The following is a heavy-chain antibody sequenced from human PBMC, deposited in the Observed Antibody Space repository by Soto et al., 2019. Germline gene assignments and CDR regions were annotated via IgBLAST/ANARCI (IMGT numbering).Heavy chain of an antibody. V-gene: IGHV4-34*12. J-gene: IGHJ5*02. CDR2: IIDSGST. CDR3: ARVGTVRQQQKWIHX. Sequence: SETLSLTCAVYGGSFSGFYWTWIRQTPGKGLEWIGEIIDSGSTKYNQSLKSRVTISVDTSKNQFSLNLSSVTAADTAIYYCARVGTVRQQQKWIHXWGQGTPVTVSX. D-gene: IGHD6-13*01. CDR1: GGSFSGFY.